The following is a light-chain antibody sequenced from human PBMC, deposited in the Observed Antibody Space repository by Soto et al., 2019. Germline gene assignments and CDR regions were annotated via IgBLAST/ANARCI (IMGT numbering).Light chain of an antibody. Sequence: DIQMTQSHSTLSASVGDRVTITCRASQNIINWLAWYQQKPGKAPKLLIYKASTLESGVPSRFSGGGIGTEFSLSISSLQPDDFATYYCQQYSTYPYIFGQGTKVDIK. J-gene: IGKJ2*01. CDR1: QNIINW. CDR3: QQYSTYPYI. V-gene: IGKV1-5*03. CDR2: KAS.